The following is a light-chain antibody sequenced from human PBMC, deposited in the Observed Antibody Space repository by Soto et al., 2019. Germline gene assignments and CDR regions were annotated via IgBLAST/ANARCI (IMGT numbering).Light chain of an antibody. CDR2: WAS. J-gene: IGKJ4*01. CDR3: QQYYSTPPT. V-gene: IGKV4-1*01. CDR1: QSVLYSSNNKNY. Sequence: DIVMTQSPDSLAVSLGERATINCKSSQSVLYSSNNKNYLAWYQQKPGQPPKLLIYWASTRNSGVPDRFSGSGSGTDFTLTISCLQAEDVAVYYCQQYYSTPPTFGGGTKVEIK.